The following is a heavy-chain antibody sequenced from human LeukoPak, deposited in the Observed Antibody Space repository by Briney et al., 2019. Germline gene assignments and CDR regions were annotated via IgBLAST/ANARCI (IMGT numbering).Heavy chain of an antibody. CDR3: ASENPQHYFDY. V-gene: IGHV1-69*06. D-gene: IGHD2-2*01. CDR2: IIPIFGTA. J-gene: IGHJ4*02. CDR1: GYTFTGYY. Sequence: GASVKVSCKASGYTFTGYYMHWVRQALGQGLEWMGGIIPIFGTANYAQKFQGRVTITADKSTSTAYMELSSLRSEDTAVYYCASENPQHYFDYWGQGTLVTVSS.